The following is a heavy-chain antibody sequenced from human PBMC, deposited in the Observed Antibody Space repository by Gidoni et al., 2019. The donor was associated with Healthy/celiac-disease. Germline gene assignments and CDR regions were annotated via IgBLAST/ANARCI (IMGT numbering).Heavy chain of an antibody. Sequence: EVQLVESGGGLVKPGGSLRLSGAASGFTFSSYSRNWVRQAPGKGLEWVSSISSSSSYIYYADSVKGRFTISRDNAKNSLYLQMNSLRAEDTAVYYCARGIGGYCSSTSCSPFDYWGQGTLVTVSS. V-gene: IGHV3-21*01. CDR1: GFTFSSYS. CDR3: ARGIGGYCSSTSCSPFDY. CDR2: ISSSSSYI. J-gene: IGHJ4*02. D-gene: IGHD2-2*01.